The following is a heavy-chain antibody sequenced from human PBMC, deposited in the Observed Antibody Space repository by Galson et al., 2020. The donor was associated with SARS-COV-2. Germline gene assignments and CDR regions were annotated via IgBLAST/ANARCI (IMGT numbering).Heavy chain of an antibody. D-gene: IGHD3-22*01. CDR2: LIPFFGTT. V-gene: IGHV1-69*13. CDR1: GGTFSNYA. CDR3: ARGGRFYYDSSGPFFPYFDW. Sequence: SVKVSCKVSGGTFSNYAINWARQAPGQGLEWMGGLIPFFGTTKYAQKFQGRVTFTADESTSTAYMELSSLRSDDTAVYYCARGGRFYYDSSGPFFPYFDWWGQGTRVTVAS. J-gene: IGHJ4*02.